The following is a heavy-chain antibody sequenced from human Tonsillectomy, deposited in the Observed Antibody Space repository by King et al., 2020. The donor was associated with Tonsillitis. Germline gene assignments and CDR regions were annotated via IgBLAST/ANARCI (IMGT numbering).Heavy chain of an antibody. J-gene: IGHJ4*02. CDR3: AREKVNYGFDY. CDR2: IFFDGSEI. D-gene: IGHD4-17*01. Sequence: VQLVESGGGVVQPGRSLRLSCAASGFTFSTYGMHWVRQAPGKGLEWVAVIFFDGSEIYYADSGKGRFTISRDNDKNTLYLQMNSLRADDMAMYFCAREKVNYGFDYWGQGTLVTVSS. V-gene: IGHV3-33*01. CDR1: GFTFSTYG.